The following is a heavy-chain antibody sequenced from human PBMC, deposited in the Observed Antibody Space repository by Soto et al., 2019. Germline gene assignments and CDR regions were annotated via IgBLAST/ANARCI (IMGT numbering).Heavy chain of an antibody. V-gene: IGHV3-30*18. CDR1: GFTFSSYG. CDR3: AKEGHHDYSNYDPTYYFDY. CDR2: ISYDGSNK. D-gene: IGHD4-4*01. Sequence: PGGSLRLSCAASGFTFSSYGMHWVRQAPGKGLEWVAVISYDGSNKYYADSVKGRFTISRDNSKNTLYLQMNSLRAEDTAVYYCAKEGHHDYSNYDPTYYFDYWGQGTLVTVYS. J-gene: IGHJ4*02.